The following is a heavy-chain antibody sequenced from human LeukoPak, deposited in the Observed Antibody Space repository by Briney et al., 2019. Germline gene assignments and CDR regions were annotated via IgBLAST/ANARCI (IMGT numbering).Heavy chain of an antibody. V-gene: IGHV3-48*03. CDR2: VSSSGSKI. CDR1: GFTFSSYE. Sequence: GGSLRLSCAASGFTFSSYEMNWVRQAPGKGLEWVSYVSSSGSKIYYAASVKGRLTISRDNSKNSLYLQMNSLRAEDTAVYYCARSGGYSYGEGYFDYWGQGTLVTVSS. J-gene: IGHJ4*02. CDR3: ARSGGYSYGEGYFDY. D-gene: IGHD5-18*01.